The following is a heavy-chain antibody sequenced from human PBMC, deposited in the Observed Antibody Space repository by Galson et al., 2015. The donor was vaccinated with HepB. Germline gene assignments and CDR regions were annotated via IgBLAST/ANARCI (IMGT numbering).Heavy chain of an antibody. CDR1: GGSISSGGYY. CDR2: IYYSGST. D-gene: IGHD4-23*01. V-gene: IGHV4-31*03. CDR3: ARDADYGGNSRSYGMDV. Sequence: LSLTCTVSGGSISSGGYYWSWIRQHPGKGLEWIGYIYYSGSTYYNPSLKSRVTISVDTSKNQFSLKLSSVTAADTAVYYCARDADYGGNSRSYGMDVWGQGTTVTVSS. J-gene: IGHJ6*02.